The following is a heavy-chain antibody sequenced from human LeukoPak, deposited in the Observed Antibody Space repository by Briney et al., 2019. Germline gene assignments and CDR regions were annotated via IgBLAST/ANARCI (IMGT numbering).Heavy chain of an antibody. CDR1: GYTFAGYY. J-gene: IGHJ4*02. CDR2: INPNSGGT. D-gene: IGHD3-3*01. CDR3: VRAISITIFGAVIY. Sequence: ASVKVSCKASGYTFAGYYMHWVRQAPGQWPEWMGWINPNSGGTKYAQKFQGRVTMTRDTSISTAYMELSRLRSDDTAVYYCVRAISITIFGAVIYWGQGTLVTVSS. V-gene: IGHV1-2*02.